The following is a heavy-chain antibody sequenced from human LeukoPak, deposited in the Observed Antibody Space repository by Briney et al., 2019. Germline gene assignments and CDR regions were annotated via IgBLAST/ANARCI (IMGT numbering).Heavy chain of an antibody. Sequence: ASVKVSCKVSGYTFTSYYMHWVRQAPGQGLEWMGIINPSGGSTSYAQKFQGRVTMTRDMSTSTVYMELSSLRSEDTAVYYCARDAEHIVVVPAAIFYYYYMDVWGKGTTVTVSS. CDR2: INPSGGST. CDR1: GYTFTSYY. CDR3: ARDAEHIVVVPAAIFYYYYMDV. D-gene: IGHD2-2*01. V-gene: IGHV1-46*01. J-gene: IGHJ6*03.